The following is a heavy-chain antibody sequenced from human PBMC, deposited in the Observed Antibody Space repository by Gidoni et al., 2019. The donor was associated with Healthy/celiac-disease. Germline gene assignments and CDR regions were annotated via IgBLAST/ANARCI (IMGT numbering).Heavy chain of an antibody. J-gene: IGHJ4*02. CDR3: ARVETSMIRGYYFDY. V-gene: IGHV3-11*06. Sequence: QVQLVESGGGLVKPGGSLRLSCAASGSTFSHYYMSWIRQAPGQGLEWVSYNSSSSSYTNYADSVKGRFTISRDNAKNSLYLQMNSLRAEDTAVYYCARVETSMIRGYYFDYWGQGTLVTVSS. D-gene: IGHD3-16*01. CDR2: NSSSSSYT. CDR1: GSTFSHYY.